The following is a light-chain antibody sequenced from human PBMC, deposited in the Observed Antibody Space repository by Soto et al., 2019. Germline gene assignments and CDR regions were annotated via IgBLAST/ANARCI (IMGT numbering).Light chain of an antibody. J-gene: IGLJ2*01. CDR2: QDR. CDR1: KLGDKY. Sequence: SYELTQPPSVSVSPGQTASITCSGDKLGDKYACWYQQKPGQSPVLVIYQDRKRPSGIPERFSGSNSGNTATLTISGTQAMDEADYYCQAWDSSTVVFGGGTMLTVL. V-gene: IGLV3-1*01. CDR3: QAWDSSTVV.